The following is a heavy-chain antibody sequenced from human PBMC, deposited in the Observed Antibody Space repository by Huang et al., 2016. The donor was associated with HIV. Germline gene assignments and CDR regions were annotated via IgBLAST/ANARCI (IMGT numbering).Heavy chain of an antibody. CDR2: FDPERGET. CDR1: EYTLTELS. CDR3: ATGFDVFFDF. D-gene: IGHD3-9*01. V-gene: IGHV1-24*01. J-gene: IGHJ4*02. Sequence: QVQLVQSRAEVKKPGASVKVSCKVSEYTLTELSIHWVRQPPGKGLEWMGGFDPERGETIYAQKVQGRVTMTEDTSTETAVMELGGLRPEDAAVYYCATGFDVFFDFWGQGTLVTVSS.